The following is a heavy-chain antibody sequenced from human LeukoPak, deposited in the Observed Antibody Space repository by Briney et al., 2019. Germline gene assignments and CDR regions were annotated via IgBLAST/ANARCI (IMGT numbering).Heavy chain of an antibody. Sequence: SETLSLTCAVYGESMIGHYWTWIRQPPGKRLEWIGEIHHSGGTNSNPSLKNRVTMSIDMSKNQFSLKLDSVTAADTAVYFCARATASGSGRAYDRWAQGNLVPVSS. CDR2: IHHSGGT. CDR3: ARATASGSGRAYDR. D-gene: IGHD3-10*01. J-gene: IGHJ5*02. V-gene: IGHV4-34*01. CDR1: GESMIGHY.